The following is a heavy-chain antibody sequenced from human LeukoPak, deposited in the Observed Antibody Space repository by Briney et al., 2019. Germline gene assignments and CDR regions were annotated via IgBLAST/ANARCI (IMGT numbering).Heavy chain of an antibody. J-gene: IGHJ4*02. D-gene: IGHD6-13*01. Sequence: SGRSLRLSCAASGFTFSSYGMHWVRQAPGKGLEWVANIKYDGDEEYYVDSVKGRFTISRDNAKNSLYLQLNSLRVEDTAVYYCRSGGAAPGAFDNWGQGTLVTVSP. CDR2: IKYDGDEE. V-gene: IGHV3-7*01. CDR3: RSGGAAPGAFDN. CDR1: GFTFSSYG.